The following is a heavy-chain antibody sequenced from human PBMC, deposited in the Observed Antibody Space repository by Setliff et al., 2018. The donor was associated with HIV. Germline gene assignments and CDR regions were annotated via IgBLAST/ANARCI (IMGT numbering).Heavy chain of an antibody. Sequence: PSETLSLTCAVSGGSISSGGYSWSWIRQPPGKGLEWIGYIYHSGSTYYNPSLKSRVTISIDRSKNQFSLKLSSVTAADTAVYYCATILVYGVYKWFNPWGQGTQVTVSS. CDR2: IYHSGST. CDR3: ATILVYGVYKWFNP. D-gene: IGHD3-3*01. CDR1: GGSISSGGYS. V-gene: IGHV4-30-2*01. J-gene: IGHJ5*02.